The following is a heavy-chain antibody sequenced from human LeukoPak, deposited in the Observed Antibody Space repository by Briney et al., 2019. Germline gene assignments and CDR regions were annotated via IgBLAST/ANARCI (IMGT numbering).Heavy chain of an antibody. Sequence: GGSLRLSCAASGFTVSSNYMSWVRQAPGKGLEWVSVIYSGGSTYYADSVKGRFTISRDNSKNTLYLQMNSLRAEDTAVYYCARDLTDYSNTYGMDVWGQGATVTVSS. CDR3: ARDLTDYSNTYGMDV. J-gene: IGHJ6*02. CDR2: IYSGGST. CDR1: GFTVSSNY. V-gene: IGHV3-53*01. D-gene: IGHD6-13*01.